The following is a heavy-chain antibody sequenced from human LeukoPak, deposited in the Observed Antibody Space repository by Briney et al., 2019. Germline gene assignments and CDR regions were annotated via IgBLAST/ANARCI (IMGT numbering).Heavy chain of an antibody. J-gene: IGHJ5*02. CDR3: ARDVWDNILTGSVFDP. V-gene: IGHV1-3*01. CDR2: INAVNDYT. CDR1: GYTFTTYA. D-gene: IGHD3-9*01. Sequence: ASVKVSCKASGYTFTTYAMHWVRQAPGQRLEWMGWINAVNDYTKYSQKFQGRVTITRDTSASTAYMELSSLRSEDTAVYYCARDVWDNILTGSVFDPWGQGTLVTVSS.